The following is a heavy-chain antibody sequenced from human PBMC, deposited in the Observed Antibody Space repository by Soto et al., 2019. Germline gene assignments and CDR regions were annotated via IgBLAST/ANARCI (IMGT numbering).Heavy chain of an antibody. CDR1: GGSISSGGYY. Sequence: QVQLQESGPGLVKPSQTLSLTCTVSGGSISSGGYYWSWIRQHPGKGLEWIGYIYYSGSTYYNPSLKSRVTISVDTSKNQFSLKLSSVTAADTAVYYCARDQYDSIENFVGYYYGMDVWGQGNTVTDSS. J-gene: IGHJ6*02. D-gene: IGHD3-22*01. V-gene: IGHV4-31*03. CDR2: IYYSGST. CDR3: ARDQYDSIENFVGYYYGMDV.